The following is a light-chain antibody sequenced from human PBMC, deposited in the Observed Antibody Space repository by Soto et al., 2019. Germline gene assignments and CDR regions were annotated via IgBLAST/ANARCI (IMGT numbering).Light chain of an antibody. J-gene: IGLJ1*01. CDR2: EVS. V-gene: IGLV2-14*01. CDR1: SSDVGGYNY. Sequence: QPASVSGSPGQSITISCTGTSSDVGGYNYVSWYQQHPGKAPKLMIYEVSNRPSGVSNRFSGSKSGNTASLTISGLQAEDEADYYCSSYTSSSTLYVFGTGTKVTVL. CDR3: SSYTSSSTLYV.